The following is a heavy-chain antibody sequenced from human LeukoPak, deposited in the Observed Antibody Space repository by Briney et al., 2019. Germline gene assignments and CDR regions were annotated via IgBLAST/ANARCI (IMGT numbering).Heavy chain of an antibody. V-gene: IGHV4-39*01. J-gene: IGHJ4*02. Sequence: PSETLSLTCTVSGGSISSSSYYWGWIRQPPGKGLEWIGSIYYSGSTYYNPSLKSRVTISVDTSKNQFSLKLSSVTAADTAVYYCARGVPYYYGSGSYYLDYWGQGTLVTVSS. CDR3: ARGVPYYYGSGSYYLDY. CDR2: IYYSGST. CDR1: GGSISSSSYY. D-gene: IGHD3-10*01.